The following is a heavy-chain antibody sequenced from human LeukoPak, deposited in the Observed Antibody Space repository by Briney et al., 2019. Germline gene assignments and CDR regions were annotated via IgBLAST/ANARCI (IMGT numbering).Heavy chain of an antibody. CDR1: GGSISSSSYY. CDR2: IYYSGST. V-gene: IGHV4-39*01. Sequence: SETLSLTCTVSGGSISSSSYYWGWIRQPPGKGLEWIGSIYYSGSTYYNPSLKSRVTISVDTSKNQFSLKLSSVTAADTAVYYCARYSDIVVVPAAVRGFDYWGQGTLVTVSS. CDR3: ARYSDIVVVPAAVRGFDY. J-gene: IGHJ4*02. D-gene: IGHD2-2*01.